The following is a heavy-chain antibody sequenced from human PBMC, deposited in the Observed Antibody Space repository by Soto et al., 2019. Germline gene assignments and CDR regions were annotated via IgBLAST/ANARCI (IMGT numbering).Heavy chain of an antibody. CDR3: ARLLLYSVSGRGWFDP. D-gene: IGHD2-2*02. Sequence: DVQLVESGGGLVQPGGSLRLSCTVSGFTFSKFWMSWVRQAPGKGLEWVANIKHDGSQKYYVDSVKGRFTISRDNAKNSLYLQMNSLRVDDTAVYYCARLLLYSVSGRGWFDPWGQGTLVTVSS. CDR2: IKHDGSQK. J-gene: IGHJ5*02. CDR1: GFTFSKFW. V-gene: IGHV3-7*03.